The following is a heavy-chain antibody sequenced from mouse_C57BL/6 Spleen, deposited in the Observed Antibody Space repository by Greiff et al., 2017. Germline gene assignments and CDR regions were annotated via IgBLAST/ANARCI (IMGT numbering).Heavy chain of an antibody. Sequence: QVQLKESGPELVKPGASVKISCKASGYAFSSSWMNWVKQRPGKGLEWIGRIYPGDGDTNYNGKFKGKATLTADKSSSTAYMQRSSLTSEDSAVYFCALYYGSSPWFAYWGQGTLVTVSA. CDR1: GYAFSSSW. J-gene: IGHJ3*01. D-gene: IGHD1-1*01. CDR2: IYPGDGDT. CDR3: ALYYGSSPWFAY. V-gene: IGHV1-82*01.